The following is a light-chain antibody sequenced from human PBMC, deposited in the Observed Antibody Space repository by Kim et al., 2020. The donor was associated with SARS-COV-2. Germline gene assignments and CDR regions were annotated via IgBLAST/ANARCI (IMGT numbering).Light chain of an antibody. CDR2: GAS. CDR1: QIVFSGH. V-gene: IGKV3-20*01. J-gene: IGKJ5*01. Sequence: YPGDRATLSCRASQIVFSGHLAWYQQKLGQPPRLLIYGASYRASGTPDRFSGSGSATDFTLTISRLEPEDFGVFYCQQYGQSPITFGQGTRLEIK. CDR3: QQYGQSPIT.